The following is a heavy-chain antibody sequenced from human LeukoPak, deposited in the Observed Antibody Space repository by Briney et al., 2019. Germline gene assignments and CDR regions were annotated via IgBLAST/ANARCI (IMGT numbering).Heavy chain of an antibody. CDR3: ARGGWSLWFGEWLYYFDY. CDR1: GDSISLSFYY. V-gene: IGHV4-39*07. Sequence: KPSETLSLTCSVSGDSISLSFYYWGWIRQPPGKALEWIGSVYYSGTTSYNPSLKSRVTISVDMSKNQFSLKLSSVTAADTAVYYCARGGWSLWFGEWLYYFDYWGQGTLVIVSS. CDR2: VYYSGTT. D-gene: IGHD3-10*01. J-gene: IGHJ4*02.